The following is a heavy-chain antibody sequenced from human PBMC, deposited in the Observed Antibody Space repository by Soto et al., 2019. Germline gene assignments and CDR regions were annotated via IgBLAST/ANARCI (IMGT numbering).Heavy chain of an antibody. CDR2: IKTNTEGGTT. J-gene: IGHJ6*02. V-gene: IGHV3-15*07. D-gene: IGHD2-15*01. Sequence: EVQLVESGGGLISPGVSLRLSCAASGLTISDAWMNWVRQAPGKGLEWVGRIKTNTEGGTTDYAAAVEARFAVSRDDLKNTLYLQMNSLTIEDTAVYYCTTGSVEGVWGQGTTVVVSS. CDR1: GLTISDAW. CDR3: TTGSVEGV.